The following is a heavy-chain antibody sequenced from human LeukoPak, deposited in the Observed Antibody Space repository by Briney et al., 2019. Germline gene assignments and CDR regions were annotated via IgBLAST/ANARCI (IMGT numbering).Heavy chain of an antibody. CDR2: IYYSGST. D-gene: IGHD2-15*01. CDR1: GGSISSGDYY. V-gene: IGHV4-30-4*01. Sequence: SETLSLTCTVSGGSISSGDYYWSWIRQPPGKGLEWIGYIYYSGSTYYNPSLKSRVTISVDTSKNQFSLKLGSVTAADTAVYYCARYCSGGSCYSGDAFDIWGQGTMVTVSS. CDR3: ARYCSGGSCYSGDAFDI. J-gene: IGHJ3*02.